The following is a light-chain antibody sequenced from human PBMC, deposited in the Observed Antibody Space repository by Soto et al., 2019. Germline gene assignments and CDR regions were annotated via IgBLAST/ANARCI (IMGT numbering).Light chain of an antibody. CDR3: QQYSDWAVT. V-gene: IGKV3-15*01. CDR2: GAS. J-gene: IGKJ4*01. CDR1: QTLYNN. Sequence: EIVMTQSPATLSVSPGERATLSCRASQTLYNNLAWYQQKLGQAPRLLIYGASARATDIPARFSGSGSGTEFTLTISGLQSEDFVIYYCQQYSDWAVTFGGGTKVEIK.